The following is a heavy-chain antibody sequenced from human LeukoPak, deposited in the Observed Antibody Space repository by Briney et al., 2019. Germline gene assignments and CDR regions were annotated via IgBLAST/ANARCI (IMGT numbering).Heavy chain of an antibody. CDR1: GGSISSSSYY. CDR2: IYYSGST. D-gene: IGHD3-10*01. J-gene: IGHJ4*02. Sequence: SETLSLTCTVSGGSISSSSYYWGWIRQPPGKGLEWIGSIYYSGSTYYNPSLKSRVTISVDTSKNQFSLKLSSGTAADTAVYYCARHWTNEECPAVWLFGELLSTFDYWGQGTLVTVSS. V-gene: IGHV4-39*01. CDR3: ARHWTNEECPAVWLFGELLSTFDY.